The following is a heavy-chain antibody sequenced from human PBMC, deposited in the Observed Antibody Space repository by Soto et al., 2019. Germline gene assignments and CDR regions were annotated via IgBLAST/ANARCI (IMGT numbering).Heavy chain of an antibody. J-gene: IGHJ6*02. CDR1: GFTFSSYW. V-gene: IGHV3-74*01. CDR2: INSDGSST. Sequence: GGSLRLSCAASGFTFSSYWMHWVRQAPGKGLVWVSRINSDGSSTSYADSVKGRFTISRDNAKNTLYLQMNSLRAEDTAVYYCARDGPNSGYDFYYYYGMDVWGQGTTVTVSS. CDR3: ARDGPNSGYDFYYYYGMDV. D-gene: IGHD5-12*01.